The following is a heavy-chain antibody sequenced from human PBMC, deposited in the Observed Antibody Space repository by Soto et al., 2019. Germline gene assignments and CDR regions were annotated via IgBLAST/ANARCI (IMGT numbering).Heavy chain of an antibody. CDR2: ISAYNGNT. CDR3: ARDGPLYCSGGSCYSDAFDI. CDR1: GYTFTSYG. V-gene: IGHV1-18*01. J-gene: IGHJ3*02. D-gene: IGHD2-15*01. Sequence: ASVQVSCQASGYTFTSYGISWVRQAPGQGLEWMGWISAYNGNTNYAQKLQGRVTMTTDTSTSTAYMELRSLRSDDTAVYYCARDGPLYCSGGSCYSDAFDIGGQGTMVTVS.